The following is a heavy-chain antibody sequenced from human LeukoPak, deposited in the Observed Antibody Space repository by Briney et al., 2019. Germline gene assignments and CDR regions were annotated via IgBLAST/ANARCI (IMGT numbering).Heavy chain of an antibody. CDR1: GFTFSSYA. J-gene: IGHJ4*02. Sequence: GGSLRLSCAASGFTFSSYAMSWVRQAPGKGLEWVSAISGSGGSTYYADSVKGRFTISRDNSKNTLYLQMNSLRAEDTAVYYCAKSTKLYYYDSSGYYYFDYWGQGTLVTVSS. D-gene: IGHD3-22*01. CDR3: AKSTKLYYYDSSGYYYFDY. V-gene: IGHV3-23*01. CDR2: ISGSGGST.